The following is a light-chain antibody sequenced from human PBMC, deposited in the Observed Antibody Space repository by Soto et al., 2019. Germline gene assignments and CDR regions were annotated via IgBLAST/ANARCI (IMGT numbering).Light chain of an antibody. CDR2: EVS. V-gene: IGLV2-14*01. CDR3: QSYDNSLSVFYV. J-gene: IGLJ1*01. CDR1: SSDVGGYNY. Sequence: QSALTQPASVSGSPGQSITISCTGTSSDVGGYNYVSWYQQHPGKAPKLMIYEVSNRPSGVSNRFSGSKSGTSASLAITGLQAEDEADYYCQSYDNSLSVFYVFGTGTKVTVL.